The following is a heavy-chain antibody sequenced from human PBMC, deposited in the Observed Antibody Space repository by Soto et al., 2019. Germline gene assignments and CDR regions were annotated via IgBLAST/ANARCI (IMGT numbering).Heavy chain of an antibody. CDR2: ISGNGANT. CDR3: AKDYGSSRYFFDY. CDR1: VFTFIKYA. V-gene: IGHV3-23*01. D-gene: IGHD6-19*01. J-gene: IGHJ4*02. Sequence: WWSLRLSCAASVFTFIKYAMSWFRQAPGEGLEWVSTISGNGANTHYADSVKGRFSISRDNSKNTLYIQMNSLRAEDTAVYYCAKDYGSSRYFFDYWGQGALVTVSS.